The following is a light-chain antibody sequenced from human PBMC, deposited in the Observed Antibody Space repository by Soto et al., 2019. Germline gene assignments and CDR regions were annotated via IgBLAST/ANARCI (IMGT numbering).Light chain of an antibody. V-gene: IGKV3D-11*01. Sequence: EIVLTQSPATLSLSPGERATLSCRASQGVSSYLAWYQQKPGQAPRLLIYDASNRATGIPTRFSGSGPGTDLTLTISSLEPEDFAVYYCQQRSNWHRLTFRGGTKVEIK. CDR3: QQRSNWHRLT. CDR2: DAS. CDR1: QGVSSY. J-gene: IGKJ4*01.